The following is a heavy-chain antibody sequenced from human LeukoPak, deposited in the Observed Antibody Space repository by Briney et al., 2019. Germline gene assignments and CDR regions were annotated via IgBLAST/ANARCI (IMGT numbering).Heavy chain of an antibody. J-gene: IGHJ4*02. CDR1: GGSTTTFY. V-gene: IGHV4-4*09. CDR2: ISHVGSI. CDR3: ARGYSYAPDY. D-gene: IGHD5-18*01. Sequence: SETLSLTCTVSGGSTTTFYWVWIRQPPGKGLEWIGSISHVGSINYDPSLASRVMMSIDTSKNQFSLNLSSVTAADTAVYYCARGYSYAPDYWGQGTLVTVSS.